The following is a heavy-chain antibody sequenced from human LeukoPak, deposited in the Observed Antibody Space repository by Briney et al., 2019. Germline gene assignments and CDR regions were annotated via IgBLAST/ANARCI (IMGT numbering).Heavy chain of an antibody. Sequence: ASVKVSCKASGYTFTGYFMHWVRQAPGQGLEWMGWINPNIGDASYAQKFQGRVTMTRDRSINTAYMDLSRLTSDATAVYYCARMDLDGGDSIGFDSWGQGTLVTVSS. D-gene: IGHD2-21*02. CDR2: INPNIGDA. J-gene: IGHJ5*01. CDR3: ARMDLDGGDSIGFDS. CDR1: GYTFTGYF. V-gene: IGHV1-2*02.